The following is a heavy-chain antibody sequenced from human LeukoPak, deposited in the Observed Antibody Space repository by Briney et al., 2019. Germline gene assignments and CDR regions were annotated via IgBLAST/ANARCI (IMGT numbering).Heavy chain of an antibody. D-gene: IGHD2-8*01. J-gene: IGHJ6*03. CDR3: ARGAATSDSAYCTNGVCYYRLRYYYYMDV. CDR1: GFTFSSYS. CDR2: ISSSSSYI. V-gene: IGHV3-21*04. Sequence: GGSLRLSCAASGFTFSSYSMNWVRQAPGKGLEWVSSISSSSSYIYYADSVKGRFTISRDNAKNSLYLQMNSLRAEDTAVYYCARGAATSDSAYCTNGVCYYRLRYYYYMDVWGKGTTVTVSS.